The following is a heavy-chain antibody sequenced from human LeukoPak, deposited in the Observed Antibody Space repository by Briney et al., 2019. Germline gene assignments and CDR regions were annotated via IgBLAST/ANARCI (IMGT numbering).Heavy chain of an antibody. V-gene: IGHV2-5*01. Sequence: SGPTLVNPTQTLTLTCTFSGFSLSTRGVGVGWIRQPPGKALEWLALIYWNDDKRYSPSLKSRLTITKDTSKNQVVLTMTNMDPVDTATYYCAHRPVQLWLLEYYFDYWGQGTLVTVSS. D-gene: IGHD5-18*01. CDR1: GFSLSTRGVG. CDR2: IYWNDDK. CDR3: AHRPVQLWLLEYYFDY. J-gene: IGHJ4*02.